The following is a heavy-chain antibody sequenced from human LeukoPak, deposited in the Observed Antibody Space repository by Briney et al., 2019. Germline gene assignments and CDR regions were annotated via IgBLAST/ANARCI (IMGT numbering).Heavy chain of an antibody. J-gene: IGHJ6*02. D-gene: IGHD3-10*01. V-gene: IGHV3-53*01. CDR2: IYSGGST. CDR3: ARGHPRVTMVRGVIDYYGMDV. Sequence: GGSLRLSCAASGFTVSSNYMSWVRQAPGKGLEWVSVIYSGGSTYYADSVKGRFTISRDNSKNTLYLQMNSLRAEDTAVYYCARGHPRVTMVRGVIDYYGMDVWGQGTTVTVSS. CDR1: GFTVSSNY.